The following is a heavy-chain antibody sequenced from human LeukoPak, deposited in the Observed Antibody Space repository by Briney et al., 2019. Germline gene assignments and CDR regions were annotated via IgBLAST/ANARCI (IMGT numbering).Heavy chain of an antibody. V-gene: IGHV3-74*01. CDR2: INSDGSST. D-gene: IGHD7-27*01. CDR3: TSLTGDTDY. CDR1: GFTFNSYT. J-gene: IGHJ4*02. Sequence: GGSLRLSCVASGFTFNSYTMNWVRQAPGKGLVWVSRINSDGSSTSYADSVKGRFTISRDNAKNTLYLQMNSLRAEDTAVYYCTSLTGDTDYWGQETLVTVSS.